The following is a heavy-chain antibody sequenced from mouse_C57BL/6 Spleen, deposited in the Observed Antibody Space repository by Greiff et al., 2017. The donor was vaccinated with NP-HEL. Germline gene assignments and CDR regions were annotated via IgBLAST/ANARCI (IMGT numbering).Heavy chain of an antibody. J-gene: IGHJ3*01. D-gene: IGHD1-1*01. CDR3: AGINYYGSSAWFAY. CDR1: GYTFTNYW. Sequence: QVQLQQSGAELVRPGTSVKMSCKASGYTFTNYWIGWAKQRPGHGLEWIGDIYPGGGYTNYNEKFKGKATLTGEKSSSTAYMQFSSLTSEDSAIYYCAGINYYGSSAWFAYWGQGTLVTVSA. V-gene: IGHV1-63*01. CDR2: IYPGGGYT.